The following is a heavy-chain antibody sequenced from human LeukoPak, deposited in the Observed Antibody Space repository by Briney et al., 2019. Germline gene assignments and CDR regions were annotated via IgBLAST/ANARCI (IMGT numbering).Heavy chain of an antibody. Sequence: PSWALSLTCAVSGGSISSNSWWSWVRQPPGKGLEWIGDIYHSGRSNYNLSLKSRVTISVDMSKNQFSLKLSSVTAADTAVYYCARNGGNSDVDYWGQGTLVTVSS. J-gene: IGHJ4*02. CDR1: GGSISSNSW. D-gene: IGHD4-23*01. V-gene: IGHV4-4*02. CDR2: IYHSGRS. CDR3: ARNGGNSDVDY.